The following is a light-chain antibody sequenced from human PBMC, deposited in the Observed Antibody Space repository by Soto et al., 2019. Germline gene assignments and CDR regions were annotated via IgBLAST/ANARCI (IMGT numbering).Light chain of an antibody. J-gene: IGKJ4*01. CDR1: QSVSSN. V-gene: IGKV3-15*01. Sequence: EIVMTQSPATLSVSPEERATLSCRASQSVSSNLAWYQQKPGQAPRLLIYGASTRATGIPAWFSGSGSGTEFTLTISSLQSEDFAVYYCQLYNNWPLTFGGGTKVEIK. CDR3: QLYNNWPLT. CDR2: GAS.